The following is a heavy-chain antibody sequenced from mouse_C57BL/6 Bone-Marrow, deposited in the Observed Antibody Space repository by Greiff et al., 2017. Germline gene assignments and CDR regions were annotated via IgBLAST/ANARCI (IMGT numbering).Heavy chain of an antibody. CDR1: GYTFTSYW. D-gene: IGHD1-1*01. V-gene: IGHV1-59*01. CDR2: IDPSDSYT. Sequence: QVQLQQPGAELVRPGTSVKLSCKASGYTFTSYWMHWVKQRPGQGLEWIGVIDPSDSYTNYNQKFKGKATVTVDTSSSTAYMQLSSLTSEDSAVYYCAREGEPYYYGSSYVWYFDVWGTGTTVTVSS. J-gene: IGHJ1*03. CDR3: AREGEPYYYGSSYVWYFDV.